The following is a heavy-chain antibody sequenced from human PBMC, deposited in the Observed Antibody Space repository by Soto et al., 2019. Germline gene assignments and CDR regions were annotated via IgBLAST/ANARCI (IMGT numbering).Heavy chain of an antibody. V-gene: IGHV3-33*01. J-gene: IGHJ4*02. Sequence: QVQLVESGGGVVQPGRSLRLSCAASGFTFSSYGMHWVRQAPGKGLEWVAVIWYDGSNKYYADSVKGRFTISRDNSKNTLYLQRNSLRAEDTAVYYCARAGEGSMTYYYFDYWGQGTLVTVSS. CDR1: GFTFSSYG. CDR3: ARAGEGSMTYYYFDY. D-gene: IGHD3-16*01. CDR2: IWYDGSNK.